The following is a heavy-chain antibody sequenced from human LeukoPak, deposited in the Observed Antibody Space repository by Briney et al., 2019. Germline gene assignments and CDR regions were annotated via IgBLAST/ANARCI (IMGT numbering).Heavy chain of an antibody. CDR3: AADPGYDSSGYQFDY. CDR1: GFTFTSSA. CDR2: IVVCSGNT. D-gene: IGHD3-22*01. Sequence: SVQVSCKASGFTFTSSAMQWVRQARGQRLEGIGWIVVCSGNTNYAQKFQERVTSPRAMSTITANMELSSLRSEDTAVYYCAADPGYDSSGYQFDYWGQGTLVTVSS. V-gene: IGHV1-58*02. J-gene: IGHJ4*02.